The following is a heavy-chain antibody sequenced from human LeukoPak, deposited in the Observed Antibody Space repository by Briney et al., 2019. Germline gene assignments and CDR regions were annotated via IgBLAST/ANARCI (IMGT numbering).Heavy chain of an antibody. CDR2: ISHDGSNQ. V-gene: IGHV3-30*03. D-gene: IGHD6-13*01. J-gene: IGHJ4*02. CDR1: GFTFNSYG. CDR3: NSYTSRQAYYFDY. Sequence: GGSLRLSCAASGFTFNSYGIHWVRQAPGKGLEWVAFISHDGSNQYYADSVKGRFTISRDNSKNTLYLQMNSLRAEDTAVYYCNSYTSRQAYYFDYWGQGTLATVSS.